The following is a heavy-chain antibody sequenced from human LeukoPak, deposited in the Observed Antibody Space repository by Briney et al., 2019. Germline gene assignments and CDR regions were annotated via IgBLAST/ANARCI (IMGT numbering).Heavy chain of an antibody. J-gene: IGHJ4*02. CDR3: TTQYCSSSTCLYPFDY. CDR1: GFTFINAW. D-gene: IGHD2-2*01. Sequence: GGSLRLSCAASGFTFINAWMSWVRQAPGKGLEWVGHIKRKTDAGTTDYAAPVKGRLTISRDDSKNTLYLQMNRLRTEDKCMYYCTTQYCSSSTCLYPFDYRGEGTLVTVSS. V-gene: IGHV3-15*01. CDR2: IKRKTDAGTT.